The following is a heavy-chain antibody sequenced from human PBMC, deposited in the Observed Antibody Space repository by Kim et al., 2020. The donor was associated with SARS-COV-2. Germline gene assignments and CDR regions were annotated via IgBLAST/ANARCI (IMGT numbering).Heavy chain of an antibody. V-gene: IGHV1-2*06. Sequence: ASVKVSCKASGYTFTDYYIHWVRQAPGQGLEWMGRINPNNGGSNYAQRFQGRITMTRDTSITTAYMELSRLRSDDTAIYFCARETAYCNPTSCYPNCDYWGQGTLVTVSS. CDR2: INPNNGGS. D-gene: IGHD2-2*01. J-gene: IGHJ4*02. CDR1: GYTFTDYY. CDR3: ARETAYCNPTSCYPNCDY.